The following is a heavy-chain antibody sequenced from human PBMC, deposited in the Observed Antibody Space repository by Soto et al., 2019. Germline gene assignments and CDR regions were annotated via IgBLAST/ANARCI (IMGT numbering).Heavy chain of an antibody. V-gene: IGHV4-31*03. J-gene: IGHJ3*02. CDR1: GGSINSGDYY. CDR3: ARDDYGSNSGAFDI. CDR2: IYFSGST. D-gene: IGHD4-17*01. Sequence: QVQLQESGPGLVKPSQTLSLTCTVSGGSINSGDYYWSWIRQHPGKGLEWIGHIYFSGSTSYNPSLKSRVTISINTSKNKFSLKLDSVTAADTAVYYWARDDYGSNSGAFDIWGQGAMVTVSS.